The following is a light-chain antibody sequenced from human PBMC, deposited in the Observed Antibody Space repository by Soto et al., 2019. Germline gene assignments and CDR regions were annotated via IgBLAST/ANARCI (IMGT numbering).Light chain of an antibody. CDR2: LNSDGSH. Sequence: QPVLTQSPSASASLGASVKLTCTMSSGHSSYAIAWHQQQPEKGPRYLMKLNSDGSHSKGDGIPDRFSGSSSGAERYLTISRLQSEDEADDYCQTWGTGTVVFGGGTKVTVL. V-gene: IGLV4-69*01. CDR3: QTWGTGTVV. CDR1: SGHSSYA. J-gene: IGLJ2*01.